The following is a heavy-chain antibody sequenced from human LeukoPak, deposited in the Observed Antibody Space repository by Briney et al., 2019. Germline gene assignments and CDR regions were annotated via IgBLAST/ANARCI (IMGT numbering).Heavy chain of an antibody. V-gene: IGHV1-69*01. CDR2: IINIFGTA. Sequence: SVKVSCKASGGTFISYAISWVRQAPGQGLEGMGGIINIFGTANYAQKFQGRVTTTSDESTSTAYMELSSLRSEDTAVYYCSAPSKYLGYCSSTSCDSWWYYDMDVWGKGTTVTVSS. J-gene: IGHJ6*03. D-gene: IGHD2-2*01. CDR1: GGTFISYA. CDR3: SAPSKYLGYCSSTSCDSWWYYDMDV.